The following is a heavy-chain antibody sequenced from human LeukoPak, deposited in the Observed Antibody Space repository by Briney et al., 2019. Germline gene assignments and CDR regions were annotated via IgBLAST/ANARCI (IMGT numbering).Heavy chain of an antibody. Sequence: SETLSLTCAVYGGSFSGYYWNWIRQPPGKGLEWIGEINHTGSTNYIPSLKSRVTISVDTSKNQFSLKLSSVTAADTAVYYCARGSTVVTPWGQGTLVTVSS. CDR1: GGSFSGYY. CDR2: INHTGST. D-gene: IGHD4-23*01. J-gene: IGHJ5*02. CDR3: ARGSTVVTP. V-gene: IGHV4-34*01.